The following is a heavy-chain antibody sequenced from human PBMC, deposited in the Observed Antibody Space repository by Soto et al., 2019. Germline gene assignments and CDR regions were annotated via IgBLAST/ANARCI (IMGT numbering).Heavy chain of an antibody. D-gene: IGHD5-18*01. V-gene: IGHV3-30-3*01. CDR3: ARGGPEYSYGNDAFDI. CDR2: VSYDGSHI. J-gene: IGHJ3*02. Sequence: PGGSLRLSCAASGFTFSNYAMHWVRQAPGKGLEWVAVVSYDGSHIYYADSAKGRFTISRDNPKNTLHLQMNSLRAEDTAVYYCARGGPEYSYGNDAFDIWGQGTMVTVS. CDR1: GFTFSNYA.